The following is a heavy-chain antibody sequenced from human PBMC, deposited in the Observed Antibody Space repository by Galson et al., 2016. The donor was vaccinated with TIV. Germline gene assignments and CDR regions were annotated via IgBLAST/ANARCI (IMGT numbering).Heavy chain of an antibody. CDR2: IIPHVGIA. J-gene: IGHJ4*02. CDR3: ATFTACVLTAFALGFWVRVTASPKQNTTTNQPEVAKPGITATGIDSDCEVSVLVGACYYFDC. CDR1: GGTFSSNI. D-gene: IGHD3-16*01. Sequence: SVKVSCKASGGTFSSNIINWIRQAPGQGLEWMGGIIPHVGIAIYAQRLKGRVTITADKSTTTAYMELSSLRSEDTATYYCATFTACVLTAFALGFWVRVTASPKQNTTTNQPEVAKPGITATGIDSDCEVSVLVGACYYFDCWGQGTLVTVSS. V-gene: IGHV1-69*10.